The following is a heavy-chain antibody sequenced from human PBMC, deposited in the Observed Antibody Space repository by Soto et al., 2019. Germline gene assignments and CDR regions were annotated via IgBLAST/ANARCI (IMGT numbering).Heavy chain of an antibody. CDR2: ISSSSSYI. CDR3: ARDVAARSSLSILYYYYYGMDV. D-gene: IGHD6-6*01. Sequence: GGSLRLSCAASGFTFSSYSMNWVRQAPGKGLEWVSSISSSSSYIYYADSVKGRFTISRDNAKNSLYLQMNSLRAEDTAVYYCARDVAARSSLSILYYYYYGMDVWGQGTTVTVSS. J-gene: IGHJ6*02. V-gene: IGHV3-21*01. CDR1: GFTFSSYS.